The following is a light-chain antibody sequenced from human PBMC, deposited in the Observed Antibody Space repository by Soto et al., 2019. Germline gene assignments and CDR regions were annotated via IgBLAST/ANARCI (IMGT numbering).Light chain of an antibody. CDR2: DAS. CDR1: QSISSW. Sequence: QMTQSPATVSASVGDRVTITCRASQSISSWLAWYQQKPGKAPKLLIYDASSLESGVPSRFSGSGSGTEFTLTISSLQPDDFATYYCQQYNSYSWTFGQGTKV. J-gene: IGKJ1*01. CDR3: QQYNSYSWT. V-gene: IGKV1-5*01.